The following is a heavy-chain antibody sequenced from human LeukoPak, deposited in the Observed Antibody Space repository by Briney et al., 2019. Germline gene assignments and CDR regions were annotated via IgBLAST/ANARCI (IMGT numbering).Heavy chain of an antibody. CDR2: IYPGDSDT. CDR1: GYSFTSYW. Sequence: RGESLKISCKGSGYSFTSYWIGWVRQMPGKGLEWMGIIYPGDSDTRYSPSFQGQVTISADKSISTAYLQWSSLKASDTAMYYCARQDSTMVRGARGYYFDYWGQGTLVTVSS. V-gene: IGHV5-51*01. J-gene: IGHJ4*02. D-gene: IGHD3-10*01. CDR3: ARQDSTMVRGARGYYFDY.